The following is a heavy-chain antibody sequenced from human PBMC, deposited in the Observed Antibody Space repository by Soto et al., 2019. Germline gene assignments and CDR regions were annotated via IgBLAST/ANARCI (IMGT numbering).Heavy chain of an antibody. J-gene: IGHJ5*02. CDR1: GFSLSTSGVG. D-gene: IGHD3-10*01. Sequence: QITLKESGPTLVKPTQTLTLTCTFSGFSLSTSGVGVGWIRQPPGKALEWLALIYWDDDKRYSPSLKSRLTITKDTXXNXVXXTMTNMDPVDTATYYCAHSLLWFGEIYGITGWFDPWGQGTLVTVSS. V-gene: IGHV2-5*02. CDR2: IYWDDDK. CDR3: AHSLLWFGEIYGITGWFDP.